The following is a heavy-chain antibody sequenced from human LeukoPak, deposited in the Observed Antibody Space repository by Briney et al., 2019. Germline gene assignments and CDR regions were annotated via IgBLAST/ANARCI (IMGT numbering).Heavy chain of an antibody. CDR2: ISSNGGST. Sequence: GGSLRLSCAASGFTFSIYAMHWVRQAPGKGLEYVSAISSNGGSTYYANSVKGRFTISRDNSKNTLYLQMGSLRAEDMAVYYCARVISHTAGRAFDIWGQGTMVTVSS. CDR1: GFTFSIYA. CDR3: ARVISHTAGRAFDI. J-gene: IGHJ3*02. D-gene: IGHD5-18*01. V-gene: IGHV3-64*01.